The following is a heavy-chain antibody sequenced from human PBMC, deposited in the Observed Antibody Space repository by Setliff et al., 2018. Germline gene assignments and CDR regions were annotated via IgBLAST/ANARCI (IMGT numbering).Heavy chain of an antibody. V-gene: IGHV4-61*09. CDR1: GDSITSGSYY. CDR2: IYTRGST. CDR3: ARWRVRDSGYYPRLSYMDV. Sequence: PSETLSLTCTVSGDSITSGSYYWSWVRQPAGQGLEWIGQIYTRGSTNENPSLKSRVTISVDTSKNQVSLRLTSVTAADTAVYYCARWRVRDSGYYPRLSYMDVWGKGTTVTVSS. D-gene: IGHD3-22*01. J-gene: IGHJ6*03.